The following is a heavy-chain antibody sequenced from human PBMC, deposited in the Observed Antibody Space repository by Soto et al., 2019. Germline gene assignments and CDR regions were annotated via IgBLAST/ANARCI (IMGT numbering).Heavy chain of an antibody. Sequence: EVQVVESGGGLVQPGVSLRLSCAASGFTFSSNSMNWVRQAPGKGLERISYISSSSSTIYADSVKGRFTISRDNAKNSRYLQMNSLRDEDAAVYYCARVIWSGHLTSDLWGQGTLVTVSS. V-gene: IGHV3-48*02. CDR1: GFTFSSNS. CDR2: ISSSSSTI. D-gene: IGHD3-3*01. CDR3: ARVIWSGHLTSDL. J-gene: IGHJ5*02.